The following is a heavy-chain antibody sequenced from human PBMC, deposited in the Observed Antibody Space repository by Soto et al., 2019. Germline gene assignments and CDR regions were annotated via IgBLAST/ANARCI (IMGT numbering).Heavy chain of an antibody. V-gene: IGHV4-30-4*02. Sequence: PSETLSLTCSVSGGSISSGDYYWNWIRQPPGKGLEWIGHIYYSGSTYYNSSLKSRVTISVDTSKNQFSLKLSSVTAADTAVYYCARDVGPVHYFDYWGQGTLVTVSS. CDR3: ARDVGPVHYFDY. CDR2: IYYSGST. J-gene: IGHJ4*02. CDR1: GGSISSGDYY.